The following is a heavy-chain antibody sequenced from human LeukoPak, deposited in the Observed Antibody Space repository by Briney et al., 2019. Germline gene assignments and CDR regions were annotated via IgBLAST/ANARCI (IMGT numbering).Heavy chain of an antibody. CDR2: ISGSGGST. CDR3: ARAGLAGAFYFDY. Sequence: GGSLRLSCTASGFSFSSYLMSWVRQAPGKGLEWVSAISGSGGSTYYADSVKGRFTISRDNSKNTLYLQMNSLRAEDTAVYYCARAGLAGAFYFDYWGLGTLVTVSS. V-gene: IGHV3-23*01. D-gene: IGHD1-14*01. CDR1: GFSFSSYL. J-gene: IGHJ4*02.